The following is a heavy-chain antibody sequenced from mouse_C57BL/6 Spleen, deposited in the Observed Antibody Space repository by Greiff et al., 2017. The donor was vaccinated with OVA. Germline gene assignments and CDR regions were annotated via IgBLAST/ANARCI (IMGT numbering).Heavy chain of an antibody. CDR2: FHPYNDDT. Sequence: LEESGAELVKPGASVKMSCKASGYTFTTYPIEWMKQNHGKSLEWIGNFHPYNDDTKYNEKFKGKATLTVEKSSSTVYLELSRLTSDDSAVYYCARGYYYGSSSPFDYWGQGTTLTVSS. J-gene: IGHJ2*01. D-gene: IGHD1-1*01. CDR1: GYTFTTYP. CDR3: ARGYYYGSSSPFDY. V-gene: IGHV1-47*01.